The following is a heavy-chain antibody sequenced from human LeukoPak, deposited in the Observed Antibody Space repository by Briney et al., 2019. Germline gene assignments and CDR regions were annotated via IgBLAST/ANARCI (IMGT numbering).Heavy chain of an antibody. J-gene: IGHJ4*02. CDR2: INHSGST. CDR3: ASRATGH. D-gene: IGHD1-26*01. Sequence: PSETLSLTCAVYGGSFSGYYWSWIRQPPGKGLEWIGEINHSGSTNYNPSLKSRVTISVDTSKNQFSLKLSSVTAADTVVYYCASRATGHWGQGTLVTVSS. V-gene: IGHV4-34*01. CDR1: GGSFSGYY.